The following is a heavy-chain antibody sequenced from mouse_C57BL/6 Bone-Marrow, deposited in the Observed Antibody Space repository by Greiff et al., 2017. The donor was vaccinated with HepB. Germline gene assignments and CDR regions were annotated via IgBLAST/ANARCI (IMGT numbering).Heavy chain of an antibody. CDR2: IYPGDGDT. D-gene: IGHD1-1*01. CDR1: GYAFSSSW. Sequence: VQLQESGPELVKPGASVKISCKASGYAFSSSWMNWVKQRPGKGLEWIGRIYPGDGDTNYNGKFKGKATLTADKSSSTASMQLSSLTSEDSAVYFCALITTVVAFDYWGQGTTLTVSS. J-gene: IGHJ2*01. CDR3: ALITTVVAFDY. V-gene: IGHV1-82*01.